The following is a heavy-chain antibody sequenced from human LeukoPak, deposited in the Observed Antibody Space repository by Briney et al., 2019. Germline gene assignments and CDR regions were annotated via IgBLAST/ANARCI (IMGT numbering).Heavy chain of an antibody. CDR3: ARYDYGDCWFDP. V-gene: IGHV4-59*01. CDR2: ISDSGST. Sequence: SETLSLTCTVSGGSMNNYYWSWIWQAPGKGLEWIGYISDSGSTNYNPSLRSRVTISVDTSKNQFSLKLSSVTAADTALYYCARYDYGDCWFDPWGQGTLVAVSS. CDR1: GGSMNNYY. D-gene: IGHD4-17*01. J-gene: IGHJ5*02.